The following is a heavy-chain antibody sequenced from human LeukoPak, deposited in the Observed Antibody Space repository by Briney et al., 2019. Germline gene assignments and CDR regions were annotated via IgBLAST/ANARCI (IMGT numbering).Heavy chain of an antibody. CDR2: ISAYNGNT. CDR3: AREKDGPRVTIFGVAPSYFDY. J-gene: IGHJ4*02. V-gene: IGHV1-18*01. CDR1: GYTFTSYG. Sequence: ASVNVSCKASGYTFTSYGISWVRPAPGQGLEWMGWISAYNGNTNYAQKLQGRVTMTTDTSTNTAYMELRSLTSDDTAVYYCAREKDGPRVTIFGVAPSYFDYWGQGTLVTVSS. D-gene: IGHD3-3*01.